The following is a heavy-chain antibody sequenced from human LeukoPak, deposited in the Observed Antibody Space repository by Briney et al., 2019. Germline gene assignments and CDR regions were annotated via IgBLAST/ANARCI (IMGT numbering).Heavy chain of an antibody. CDR1: GFTFSSYA. CDR3: ASIFWGYCSSTSCYVDY. Sequence: GGSLRLSCAASGFTFSSYAMHWVRQAPGEGLEWVGVISYDGSIKHYTDSVKGRFTISRHNSKNTLYLQMSSLRAEDTAVYYCASIFWGYCSSTSCYVDYWGQGTLVSVSS. V-gene: IGHV3-30-3*01. J-gene: IGHJ4*02. D-gene: IGHD2-2*01. CDR2: ISYDGSIK.